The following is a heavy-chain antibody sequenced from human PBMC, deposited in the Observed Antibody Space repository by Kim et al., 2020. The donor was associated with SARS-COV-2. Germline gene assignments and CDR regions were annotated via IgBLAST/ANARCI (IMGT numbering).Heavy chain of an antibody. CDR3: ARDPSGYDWFDP. D-gene: IGHD3-22*01. Sequence: SETLSLTCTVSGGSISSSSYYWGWIRQPPGKGLEWIGSIYYSGSTYYNPSLKSRVTISVDRSKNQLSLKLSSVTAADTAVYYCARDPSGYDWFDPWGQGTLVTVSS. CDR1: GGSISSSSYY. CDR2: IYYSGST. V-gene: IGHV4-39*07. J-gene: IGHJ5*02.